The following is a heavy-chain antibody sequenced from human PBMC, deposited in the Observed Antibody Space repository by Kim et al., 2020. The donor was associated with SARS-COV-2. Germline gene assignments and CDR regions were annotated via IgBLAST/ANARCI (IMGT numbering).Heavy chain of an antibody. CDR3: ARGGYSSGVPYYFDY. V-gene: IGHV3-53*01. D-gene: IGHD5-18*01. J-gene: IGHJ4*02. Sequence: ADSVKGRFTISRDNSKTTLYLQMNCLRAEATAVYYCARGGYSSGVPYYFDYWGQGTLVTVSS.